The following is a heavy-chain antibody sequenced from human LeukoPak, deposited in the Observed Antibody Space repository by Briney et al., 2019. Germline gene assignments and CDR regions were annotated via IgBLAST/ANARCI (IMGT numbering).Heavy chain of an antibody. CDR2: INDSGST. D-gene: IGHD6-13*01. CDR1: GDSMNNYY. J-gene: IGHJ4*02. CDR3: AGAAAGTGAVDY. Sequence: PSETLSLTCNVFGDSMNNYYWSWIRQPPGKGLEWIGNINDSGSTYYNPSLKSRVTISVDTSKNQFSLKLSSVTAADTAVYYCAGAAAGTGAVDYWGQGTLVTVSS. V-gene: IGHV4-4*09.